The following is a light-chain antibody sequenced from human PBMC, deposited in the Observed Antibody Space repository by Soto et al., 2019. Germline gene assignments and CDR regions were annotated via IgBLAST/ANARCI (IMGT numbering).Light chain of an antibody. CDR1: NIGSKS. CDR3: QVWDSSRNHVI. J-gene: IGLJ2*01. CDR2: YDS. V-gene: IGLV3-21*04. Sequence: SYELTQAPSVSVAPGKTARITCGGNNIGSKSVHWYQQKSGQAPVLVIFYDSDRPSGIPERFSGSNSGNTATLIINRVEAGDEADYYCQVWDSSRNHVIFGGGTQLTVL.